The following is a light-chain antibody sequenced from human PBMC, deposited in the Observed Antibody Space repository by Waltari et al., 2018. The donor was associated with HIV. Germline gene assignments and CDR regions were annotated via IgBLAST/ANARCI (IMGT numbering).Light chain of an antibody. CDR2: GAN. J-gene: IGLJ1*01. CDR1: SLRSFF. V-gene: IGLV3-19*01. Sequence: SSELTQDPVVSVALGPTINITCQGDSLRSFFANWYQQRPGQAPVLVVYGANRRPSGIPDRFSASNSGNTSSLIISDSQAVDEADHYCHSRDTNSDHYVFGGGTRVIV. CDR3: HSRDTNSDHYV.